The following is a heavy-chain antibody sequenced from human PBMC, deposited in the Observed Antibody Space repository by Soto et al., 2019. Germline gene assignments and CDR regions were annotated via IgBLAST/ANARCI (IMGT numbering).Heavy chain of an antibody. Sequence: QVQLQESGPGLVKPSQTLSLTCTVSGGSISSSVFYWTWIRRLPGKGLEWIGYIYYSGNTYPNPSLKSRVTXAXXTSKSQFSLKLSSVTAADTAVYFCARARDGYYVDSWGQGTLVTVSS. CDR2: IYYSGNT. CDR1: GGSISSSVFY. J-gene: IGHJ4*02. V-gene: IGHV4-31*03. CDR3: ARARDGYYVDS. D-gene: IGHD1-26*01.